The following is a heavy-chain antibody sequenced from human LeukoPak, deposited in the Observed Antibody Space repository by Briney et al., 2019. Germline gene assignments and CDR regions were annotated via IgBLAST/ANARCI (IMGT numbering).Heavy chain of an antibody. J-gene: IGHJ4*02. V-gene: IGHV4-30-4*01. CDR3: ARTGGTIDY. CDR2: IYYSGST. CDR1: GGSVSSGSYY. Sequence: SETLSLTCTVSGGSVSSGSYYWSWIRQPPGKGLEWIGYIYYSGSTYYNPSLKSRVTISVDTSKNQFSLKLNSVTAADTAVYYCARTGGTIDYWGQGTLVTVSS. D-gene: IGHD2-8*02.